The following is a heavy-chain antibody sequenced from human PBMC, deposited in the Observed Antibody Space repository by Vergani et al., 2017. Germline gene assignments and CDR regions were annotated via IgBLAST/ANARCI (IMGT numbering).Heavy chain of an antibody. D-gene: IGHD5-12*01. J-gene: IGHJ5*02. CDR1: GGSISSSSYY. CDR2: IYYSGST. Sequence: QLQLQESGPGLVKPSETLSLPCTVSGGSISSSSYYWGWIRQPPGKGLEWIGSIYYSGSTYYNPSLKSRVTISVDTSKNQFSLKLSSVTAADTAVYYCARLLGLRDWFDPWGQGTLVTVSS. CDR3: ARLLGLRDWFDP. V-gene: IGHV4-39*01.